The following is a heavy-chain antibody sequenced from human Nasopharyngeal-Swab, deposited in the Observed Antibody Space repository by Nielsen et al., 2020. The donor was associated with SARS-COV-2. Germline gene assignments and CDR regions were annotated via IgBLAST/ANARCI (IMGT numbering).Heavy chain of an antibody. CDR1: GFTFGDYA. V-gene: IGHV3-49*04. J-gene: IGHJ6*02. CDR3: TSWPPFTIFGVVVRGSGYGMDV. CDR2: IRSKAYGGTT. D-gene: IGHD3-3*01. Sequence: GGSLRLSCTASGFTFGDYAMSWVRQAPGKGLEWVGFIRSKAYGGTTEYAASVKGRFTTSRDDSKSIAYLQMNSLKTEDTAVYYCTSWPPFTIFGVVVRGSGYGMDVWGQGTTVTVSS.